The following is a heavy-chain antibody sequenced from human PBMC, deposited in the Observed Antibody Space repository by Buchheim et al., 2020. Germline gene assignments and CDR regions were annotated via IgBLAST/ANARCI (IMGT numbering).Heavy chain of an antibody. CDR2: ISSSGGGV. Sequence: QVQLVESGGGLVKPGGSLRLSCTVSGFTLSDYHMSWIRQAPGKGLEWISFISSSGGGVYYADSVKGRFTIPRDNAKDSLYLEMNTLRTEDTAVYYCARGDLNYDNWGQGTL. V-gene: IGHV3-11*01. J-gene: IGHJ4*02. D-gene: IGHD1-7*01. CDR3: ARGDLNYDN. CDR1: GFTLSDYH.